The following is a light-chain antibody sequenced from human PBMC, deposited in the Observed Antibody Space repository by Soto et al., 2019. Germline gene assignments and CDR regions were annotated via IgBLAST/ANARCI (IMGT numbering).Light chain of an antibody. CDR3: CSYAGSYTWL. CDR2: DVT. CDR1: NSDVGNYNY. Sequence: QSALTQPRSVSGSPGQSVTISCTGTNSDVGNYNYVSWYQQHPGQAPKLMIYDVTKRSSGVPHRFSASKSGNTASLAISGLQAEDEDDYYCCSYAGSYTWLFGGGTKLTVL. J-gene: IGLJ2*01. V-gene: IGLV2-11*01.